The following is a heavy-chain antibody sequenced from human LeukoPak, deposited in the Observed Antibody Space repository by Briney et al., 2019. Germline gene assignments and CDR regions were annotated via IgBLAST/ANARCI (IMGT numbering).Heavy chain of an antibody. V-gene: IGHV4-34*01. J-gene: IGHJ4*02. CDR1: GGSFSGYY. CDR2: IYHSGST. Sequence: NSSETLSLTCAVYGGSFSGYYWSWIRQPPGKGLEWIGEIYHSGSTNYNPSLKSRVTISVDKSKNQFSLKLSSVTAADTAVYYCARDVSSGSFYYWGQGTLVTVSS. CDR3: ARDVSSGSFYY. D-gene: IGHD3-22*01.